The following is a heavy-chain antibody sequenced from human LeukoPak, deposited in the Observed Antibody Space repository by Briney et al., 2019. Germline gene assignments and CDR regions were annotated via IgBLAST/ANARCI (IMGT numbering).Heavy chain of an antibody. J-gene: IGHJ4*02. V-gene: IGHV4-38-2*02. CDR2: IYHSGST. CDR3: ARDLRGGSSTHFDY. CDR1: GYSISSGYY. D-gene: IGHD1-26*01. Sequence: SETLSLTCTVSGYSISSGYYWGWIRQPPGKGLEWIGSIYHSGSTYYNPSLKSRVTISVDTSENQFSLKLSSVTVADTAVYYCARDLRGGSSTHFDYWGQGTLVTVSS.